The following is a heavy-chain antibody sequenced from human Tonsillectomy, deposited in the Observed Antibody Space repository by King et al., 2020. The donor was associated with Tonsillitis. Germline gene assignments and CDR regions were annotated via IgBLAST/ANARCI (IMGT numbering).Heavy chain of an antibody. CDR2: IRDDGSIK. CDR3: AKVLTSCYDSVCYGMDV. Sequence: VQLVESGGGVVQPGGSLRVSCAASGFSFSKSGMHWVRQAPGQGLEWVAFIRDDGSIKDYADSMKRRFTVSRDNSRNTVDLQMDSLRAEDTAVYYCAKVLTSCYDSVCYGMDVWGQGTTVTVSS. CDR1: GFSFSKSG. D-gene: IGHD3-9*01. V-gene: IGHV3-30*02. J-gene: IGHJ6*02.